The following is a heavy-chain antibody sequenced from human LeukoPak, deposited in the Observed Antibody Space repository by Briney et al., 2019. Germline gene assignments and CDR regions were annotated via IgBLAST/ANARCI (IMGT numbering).Heavy chain of an antibody. Sequence: SETLSLTCTVSGGSISSSSYYWGWIRQPPGKGLEWIGSIYYSGSTYYNPSLKSRVTISVDTSKNQFSLKLSSVTAADTAVYYCARSAGYSYGFPFDYWGQGTLVTVSS. V-gene: IGHV4-39*07. J-gene: IGHJ4*02. CDR3: ARSAGYSYGFPFDY. CDR1: GGSISSSSYY. CDR2: IYYSGST. D-gene: IGHD5-18*01.